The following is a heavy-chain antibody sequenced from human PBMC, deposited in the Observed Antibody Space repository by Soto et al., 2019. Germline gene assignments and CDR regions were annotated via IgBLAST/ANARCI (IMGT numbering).Heavy chain of an antibody. Sequence: SLTFTVSGDWISSGGYYWSGIRQHPGKGLEWIGYIYYSGSTYYNPSLKSRVTISVDTSKNQFPLKLSSVTAADTAVYYCARDRSSGWFREGYYGMDVWGPGTTVTVSS. CDR1: GDWISSGGYY. V-gene: IGHV4-31*02. D-gene: IGHD3-10*01. CDR3: ARDRSSGWFREGYYGMDV. CDR2: IYYSGST. J-gene: IGHJ6*02.